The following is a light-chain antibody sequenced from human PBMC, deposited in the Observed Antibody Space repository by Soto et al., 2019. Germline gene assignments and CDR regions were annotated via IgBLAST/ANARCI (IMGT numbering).Light chain of an antibody. Sequence: QSALTQPASVSGSPGQSITISCTGTSSDVGSYNLVSWYQQHPGKAPKVMIYEGSKRPSGVSNRFSGSKSGNTASLTISGLQAEDEADYYCCSYLGGSTWLFGGGTKVTVL. J-gene: IGLJ2*01. V-gene: IGLV2-23*01. CDR1: SSDVGSYNL. CDR3: CSYLGGSTWL. CDR2: EGS.